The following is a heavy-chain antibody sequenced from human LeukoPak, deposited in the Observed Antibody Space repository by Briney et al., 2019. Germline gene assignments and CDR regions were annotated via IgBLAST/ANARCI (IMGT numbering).Heavy chain of an antibody. CDR2: IYYSGTT. CDR3: ARGGYDTSGYSVYYFDY. J-gene: IGHJ4*02. Sequence: SQTLSLTCTVSGGSINSGGYYWTWIRQHPGKGLEWIGYIYYSGTTYYNPSLKSRVTISVDTSENQFSLKLSSVTAADTAVYYCARGGYDTSGYSVYYFDYWGQGTLVTVSS. CDR1: GGSINSGGYY. V-gene: IGHV4-31*03. D-gene: IGHD3-22*01.